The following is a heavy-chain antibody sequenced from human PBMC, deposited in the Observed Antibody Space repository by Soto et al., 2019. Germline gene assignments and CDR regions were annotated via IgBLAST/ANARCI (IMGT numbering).Heavy chain of an antibody. CDR3: ARDAGDEELGYCSGGSCRSYWYFDL. V-gene: IGHV1-3*01. J-gene: IGHJ2*01. D-gene: IGHD2-15*01. CDR2: INAGNGNT. CDR1: GYTFTSYA. Sequence: QVQLVQSGAEVKKPGASVKVSCKASGYTFTSYAMHWVRQAPGQRLEWMGWINAGNGNTKYSQKFQGRVTITRDTAASTADMELSSLRSEDTAVYYCARDAGDEELGYCSGGSCRSYWYFDLWGRGTLVTVSS.